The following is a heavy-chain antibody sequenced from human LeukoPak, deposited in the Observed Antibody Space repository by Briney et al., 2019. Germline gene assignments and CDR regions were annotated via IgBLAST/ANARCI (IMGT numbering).Heavy chain of an antibody. CDR2: INGGGSPI. J-gene: IGHJ4*02. CDR1: GFTFSRDS. Sequence: GGSLRLSCAASGFTFSRDSMNWVRQAPGKGLEWVSYINGGGSPIFYADSVKGRFTISRDNSKNTLYLQMNSLRAEDTAVYYCARALDEGARFDYWGQGTLVTVSS. CDR3: ARALDEGARFDY. V-gene: IGHV3-48*01.